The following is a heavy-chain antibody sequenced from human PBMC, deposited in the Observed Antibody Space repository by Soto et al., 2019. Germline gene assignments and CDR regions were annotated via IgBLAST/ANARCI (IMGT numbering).Heavy chain of an antibody. J-gene: IGHJ4*02. V-gene: IGHV3-7*05. CDR3: AKDVR. CDR2: IKEDGSES. CDR1: GFTFSTHW. Sequence: EVQLVESGGDLVQPGGSPRLSCAASGFTFSTHWMSWVRQAPGKGLEWVANIKEDGSESYYADSVKGRFIISRDNAKNSLYLQMNGLRVEDTALYYCAKDVRWGQGTLVTVSS.